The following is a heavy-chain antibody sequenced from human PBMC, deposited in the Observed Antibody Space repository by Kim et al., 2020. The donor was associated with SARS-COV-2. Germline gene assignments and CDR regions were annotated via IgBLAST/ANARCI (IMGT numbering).Heavy chain of an antibody. J-gene: IGHJ4*02. CDR3: ARDLYGSGSYYGPD. D-gene: IGHD3-10*01. V-gene: IGHV3-21*01. Sequence: EDSVTARLTSSRDNAKNALYLQMNSLRAEDTAVYYCARDLYGSGSYYGPDWGQGTLVTVSS.